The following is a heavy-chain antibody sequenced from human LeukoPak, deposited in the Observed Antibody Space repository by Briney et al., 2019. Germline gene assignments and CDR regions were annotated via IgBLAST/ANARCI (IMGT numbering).Heavy chain of an antibody. CDR3: AKVGTPNYYGSGRDYFDY. Sequence: GGSLRLSCAASGFTFSSYAMSWVRQAPGKGLEWVSAISGSGGSTYYADSVKGRFTISRDNSKNTLYLQMNSLRAEDTAVYYCAKVGTPNYYGSGRDYFDYWGQGTLVTVSS. V-gene: IGHV3-23*01. CDR1: GFTFSSYA. D-gene: IGHD3-10*01. J-gene: IGHJ4*02. CDR2: ISGSGGST.